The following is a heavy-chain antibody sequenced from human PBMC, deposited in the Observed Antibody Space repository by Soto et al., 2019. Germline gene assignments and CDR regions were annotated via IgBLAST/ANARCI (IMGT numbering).Heavy chain of an antibody. J-gene: IGHJ4*02. Sequence: QITLKESGPPLVKPTQTLTLTCTFSGFSLSTSGVGVGWIRQPPGKALEWLALMYWDDDKRYSPSLKSRLTITKDNSENQVVLTMTNMDTVDTATYYCAHRHYGNGDFDYWGQGTLGAVSS. D-gene: IGHD4-17*01. CDR2: MYWDDDK. V-gene: IGHV2-5*02. CDR3: AHRHYGNGDFDY. CDR1: GFSLSTSGVG.